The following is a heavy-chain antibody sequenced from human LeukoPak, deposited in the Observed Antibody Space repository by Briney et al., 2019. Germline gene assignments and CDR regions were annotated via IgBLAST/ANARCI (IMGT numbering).Heavy chain of an antibody. V-gene: IGHV1-3*01. CDR1: GYTFTKYA. J-gene: IGHJ6*02. Sequence: ASVKVSCKGSGYTFTKYAIHWVRQAPGQSLEWLGWINPGNSDTKYSQDFQGRVTINTDTSAATAYVELNSLTSEDTAVYYCARDRWHCRVNCDSVYYYALDVWGQGTTVTVSS. CDR2: INPGNSDT. CDR3: ARDRWHCRVNCDSVYYYALDV. D-gene: IGHD3-10*01.